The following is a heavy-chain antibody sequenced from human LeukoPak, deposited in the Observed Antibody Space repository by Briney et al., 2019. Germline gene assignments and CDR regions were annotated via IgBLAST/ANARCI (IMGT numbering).Heavy chain of an antibody. Sequence: ASVKVSCKASGYNFTAYYIHWVRQAPGQGLEWMGWLNPNSGDTDYAQKFQGRVTTTRDTSISTAYLEVFTLRSDDTAVYYCARVLSLGGYNYGNDAFDIWGQGTMVTVSS. V-gene: IGHV1-2*02. D-gene: IGHD5-18*01. CDR1: GYNFTAYY. CDR3: ARVLSLGGYNYGNDAFDI. J-gene: IGHJ3*02. CDR2: LNPNSGDT.